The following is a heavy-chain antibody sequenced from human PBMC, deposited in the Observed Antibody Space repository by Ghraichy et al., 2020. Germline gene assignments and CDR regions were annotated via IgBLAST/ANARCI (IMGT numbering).Heavy chain of an antibody. CDR3: ARESGGGVGAHIANGLDY. CDR2: INPNSGGT. Sequence: ASVKVSCKASGYTFTGYYMHWVRQAPGQGLEWMGRINPNSGGTNYAQKFQGRVTMTRDTSISTAYMELSRLRSDDTAVYYCARESGGGVGAHIANGLDYWGQGTLVTVSS. V-gene: IGHV1-2*06. J-gene: IGHJ4*02. CDR1: GYTFTGYY. D-gene: IGHD1-26*01.